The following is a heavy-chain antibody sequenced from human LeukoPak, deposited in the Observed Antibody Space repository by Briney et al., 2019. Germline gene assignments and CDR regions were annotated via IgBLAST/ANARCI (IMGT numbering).Heavy chain of an antibody. J-gene: IGHJ4*02. CDR1: GFTFSSYA. CDR3: AKGGRALDY. Sequence: GGSLRLSCAASGFTFSSYAMHWVRQAPGKGLEWVAVMSYDGSNKYYADSVKGRFTISRDNSKNTLYLQMNSLRAEDTAVYYCAKGGRALDYWGQGTLVTVSS. CDR2: MSYDGSNK. D-gene: IGHD1-26*01. V-gene: IGHV3-30-3*01.